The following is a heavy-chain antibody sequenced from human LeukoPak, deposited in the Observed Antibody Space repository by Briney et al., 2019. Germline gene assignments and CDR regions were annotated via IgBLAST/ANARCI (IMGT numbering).Heavy chain of an antibody. D-gene: IGHD2-2*01. J-gene: IGHJ5*02. Sequence: ASVKVSCKASGYTFTSYGISWVRQAPGQGLEWMGWISAYNGNTNYAQKLQGRVTMTTDTSTSTAYMELRSLRSDDTAVYYCARGRYCSSTSCYRIDPWGQGTLVTVSS. CDR3: ARGRYCSSTSCYRIDP. V-gene: IGHV1-18*01. CDR1: GYTFTSYG. CDR2: ISAYNGNT.